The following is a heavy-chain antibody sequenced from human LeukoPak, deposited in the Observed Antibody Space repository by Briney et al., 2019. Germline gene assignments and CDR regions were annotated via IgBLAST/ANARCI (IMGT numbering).Heavy chain of an antibody. CDR3: VKDQDSGAYSRFDY. D-gene: IGHD3-22*01. CDR1: GFTFSSYS. CDR2: ISGSGGST. Sequence: GGSLRLSCAGSGFTFSSYSMNWVRQAPGKGLEWVSSISGSGGSTYYTDSVKGRFTISRDNSKNTLYLQMNSLRAEDTAVYYCVKDQDSGAYSRFDYWGQGTLVTVSS. V-gene: IGHV3-23*01. J-gene: IGHJ4*02.